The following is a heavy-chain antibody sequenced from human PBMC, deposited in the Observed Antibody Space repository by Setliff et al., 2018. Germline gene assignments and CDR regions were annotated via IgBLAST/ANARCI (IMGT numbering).Heavy chain of an antibody. J-gene: IGHJ2*01. CDR3: ARHHAQYYSDSSGYFYEDWYLDL. CDR1: GGSITNYY. Sequence: SETLSLTCTVSGGSITNYYWSWIRQPPGRGLEYIGYIYYTGSTNSNPSLKSRVTISVDTSKNQFSLKLSSVTAADTAVYYCARHHAQYYSDSSGYFYEDWYLDLWGRGTLVTVSS. CDR2: IYYTGST. V-gene: IGHV4-59*08. D-gene: IGHD3-22*01.